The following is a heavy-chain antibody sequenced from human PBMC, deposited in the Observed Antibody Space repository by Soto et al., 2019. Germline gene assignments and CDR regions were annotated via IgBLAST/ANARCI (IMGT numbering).Heavy chain of an antibody. CDR1: GFTFSSYA. J-gene: IGHJ4*02. V-gene: IGHV3-30-3*01. CDR3: ARELRITMIVALDY. D-gene: IGHD3-22*01. CDR2: ISYDGSNK. Sequence: PVGSLRLSCAASGFTFSSYAMHWVRQAPGKGLEWVAVISYDGSNKYYADSVKGRFTISRDNSKNTLYLQMNSLRAEDTAVYYCARELRITMIVALDYWGQGTLVTVSS.